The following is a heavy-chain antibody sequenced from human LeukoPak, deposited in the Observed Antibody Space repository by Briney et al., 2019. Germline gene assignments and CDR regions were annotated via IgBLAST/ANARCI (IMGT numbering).Heavy chain of an antibody. CDR2: IRFDGSNK. J-gene: IGHJ4*02. Sequence: GGSLRLSCAASGFTFSSFGMHWVRQAPGKGLAWVAFIRFDGSNKYCEDSVKGRFTISRDDSKNTLYLQMNSLRAEDTAVYYCAKGRPVAGASGKGYFDYWGQGTLVTVSS. CDR1: GFTFSSFG. CDR3: AKGRPVAGASGKGYFDY. V-gene: IGHV3-30*02. D-gene: IGHD6-19*01.